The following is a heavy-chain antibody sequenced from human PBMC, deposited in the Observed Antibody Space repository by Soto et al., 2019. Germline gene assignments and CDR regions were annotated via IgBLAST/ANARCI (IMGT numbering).Heavy chain of an antibody. V-gene: IGHV4-31*03. D-gene: IGHD6-19*01. CDR3: ARMYSSGSGWFHP. J-gene: IGHJ5*02. CDR2: FYSSGSI. CDR1: GYSITAGGYY. Sequence: SETLSLTCFVSGYSITAGGYYWSWIRHHPGKGLEWIGSFYSSGSIVYNPSLRSRVSISGDTSSNQFSMSLTSVTAADTARYYCARMYSSGSGWFHPWGQGTLVTVSS.